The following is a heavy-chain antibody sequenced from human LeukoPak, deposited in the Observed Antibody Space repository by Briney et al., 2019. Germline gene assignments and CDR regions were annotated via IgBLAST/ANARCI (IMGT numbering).Heavy chain of an antibody. J-gene: IGHJ4*02. Sequence: GASVKVSCKASGYTFTGYYMHWVRQAPGQGLEWMGWINPNSGGTNYAQKFQGWVTMTRDTSISTAYMELSRLRSDDTAVYYCARDTFDFWSDKSQYYFDYWGQGTPVTVSS. D-gene: IGHD3-3*01. CDR2: INPNSGGT. V-gene: IGHV1-2*04. CDR3: ARDTFDFWSDKSQYYFDY. CDR1: GYTFTGYY.